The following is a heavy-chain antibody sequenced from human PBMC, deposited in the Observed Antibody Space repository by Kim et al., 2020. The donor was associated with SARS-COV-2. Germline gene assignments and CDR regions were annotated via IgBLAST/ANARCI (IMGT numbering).Heavy chain of an antibody. CDR1: GGSMRSYF. Sequence: SETLSLTCSVSGGSMRSYFWSWVRQPAGKGLEWIGRIYTSGSSDYNWSLRSRVTMSVETSKNQLSLNLRSVTAAATAVYFCAKDDPLLGSSWSGGPSF. CDR3: AKDDPLLGSSWSGGPSF. J-gene: IGHJ3*01. CDR2: IYTSGSS. V-gene: IGHV4-4*07. D-gene: IGHD6-13*01.